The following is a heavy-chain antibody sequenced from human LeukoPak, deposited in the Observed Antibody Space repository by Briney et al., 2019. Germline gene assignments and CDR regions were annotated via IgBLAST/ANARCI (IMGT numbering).Heavy chain of an antibody. D-gene: IGHD1-1*01. V-gene: IGHV4-39*07. CDR1: GGSISSSSYY. Sequence: TSETLSLTCTVSGGSISSSSYYWGWIRQPPGKGLEWIGSIYYSGSTYYNPSLKSRVTISVDTSKNQFSLKLSSVTAADTAVYYCARGQLDYYYGMDVWGQGTTVTDSS. CDR2: IYYSGST. CDR3: ARGQLDYYYGMDV. J-gene: IGHJ6*02.